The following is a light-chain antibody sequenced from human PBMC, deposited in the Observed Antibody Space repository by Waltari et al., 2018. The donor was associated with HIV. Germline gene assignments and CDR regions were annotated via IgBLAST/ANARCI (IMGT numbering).Light chain of an antibody. Sequence: VMTQSPVTLSVSPGDRAPLSCRANPRLSTHFAWYQQKPGQTPRLLINGASTRATGLPVRFSGSGSGTEFTLTISSLQSEDFAVYYCQQYNKWPPTFGQGNKVEFK. V-gene: IGKV3-15*01. CDR1: PRLSTH. CDR3: QQYNKWPPT. CDR2: GAS. J-gene: IGKJ1*01.